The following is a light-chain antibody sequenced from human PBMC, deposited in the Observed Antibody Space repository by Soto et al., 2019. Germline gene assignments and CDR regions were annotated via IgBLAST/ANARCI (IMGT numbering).Light chain of an antibody. CDR3: QSYDSSLSDWV. Sequence: QSVLTQPPSVSGAPGQRVTISCTGSSSNIGAGYDVHWYQQLPGTAPKLLIYANSNRPSGVPDRFSGSKSGTSASLAITGLQAEDEADYYCQSYDSSLSDWVFGGGTKLTVL. CDR1: SSNIGAGYD. CDR2: ANS. J-gene: IGLJ3*02. V-gene: IGLV1-40*01.